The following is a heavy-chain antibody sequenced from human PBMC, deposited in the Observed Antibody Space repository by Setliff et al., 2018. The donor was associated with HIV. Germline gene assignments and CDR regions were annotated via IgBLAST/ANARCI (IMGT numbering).Heavy chain of an antibody. CDR2: ISGRDINT. V-gene: IGHV3-23*01. Sequence: GGSLRLSCAASGFTFNTYAMSWVRQAPGKGLEWVSSISGRDINTNYADSVKGRFTISRDNSKNTLYLQMDSLRVEDTAVYYCAKSNWNYVADWFDPWGQGTLVTVSS. D-gene: IGHD1-7*01. J-gene: IGHJ5*02. CDR1: GFTFNTYA. CDR3: AKSNWNYVADWFDP.